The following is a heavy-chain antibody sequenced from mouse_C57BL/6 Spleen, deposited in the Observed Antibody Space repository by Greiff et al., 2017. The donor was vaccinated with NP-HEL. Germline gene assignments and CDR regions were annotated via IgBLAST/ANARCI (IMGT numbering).Heavy chain of an antibody. CDR3: TRTFITRGYAMDY. D-gene: IGHD1-1*01. Sequence: EVTLEESGGGLVQPGGSMKLSCAASGFTFSDAWMAWVRQSPEKGLEWVAEIRNKANNHATYYAESVTGRFTISRDDSKSSVYLQMNSLRAEDTSINYCTRTFITRGYAMDYWGQGTSVTVSS. V-gene: IGHV6-6*01. CDR1: GFTFSDAW. J-gene: IGHJ4*01. CDR2: IRNKANNHAT.